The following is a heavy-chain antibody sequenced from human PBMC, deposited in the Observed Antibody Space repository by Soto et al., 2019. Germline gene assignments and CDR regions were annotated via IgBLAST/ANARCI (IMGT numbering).Heavy chain of an antibody. Sequence: PSETLSLTCTVSGGSISSGDYYWSWIRQPPGKGLEWIGFIYYSGSTYYNPSLKSRVTISVDTSKDQFSLKLSSVTAADTAVYYCAREEGYCSGGSCYPAAFDIWGQGTMVTVSS. D-gene: IGHD2-15*01. V-gene: IGHV4-30-4*01. CDR2: IYYSGST. J-gene: IGHJ3*02. CDR1: GGSISSGDYY. CDR3: AREEGYCSGGSCYPAAFDI.